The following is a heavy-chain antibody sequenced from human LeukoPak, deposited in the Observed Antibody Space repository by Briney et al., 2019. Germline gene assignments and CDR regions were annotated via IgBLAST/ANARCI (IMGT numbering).Heavy chain of an antibody. J-gene: IGHJ4*02. CDR2: INSDGSTI. Sequence: PGGSLRLFCATSGFTFSSYWMHWVRQAPGKGLVWVSRINSDGSTINYVDSVKGRFTISRDNAKNTLYLQMDSLRAEDAAIYYCTRETVVVPTASLGYWGLGTLVTVPS. V-gene: IGHV3-74*01. D-gene: IGHD2-2*01. CDR3: TRETVVVPTASLGY. CDR1: GFTFSSYW.